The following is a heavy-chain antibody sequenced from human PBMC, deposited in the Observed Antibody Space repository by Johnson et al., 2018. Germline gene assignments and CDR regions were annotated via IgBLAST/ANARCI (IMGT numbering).Heavy chain of an antibody. D-gene: IGHD3-16*02. V-gene: IGHV3-73*01. CDR1: GFTFSGSA. CDR2: IRSKANSYAT. CDR3: NRPRDYYVWGGYRRNDAFDI. Sequence: VQLQESGGGLVQPGGSLKLSCAASGFTFSGSAMHWVRQASGKGLEWVGRIRSKANSYATAYAASVKGRFTISRDDSKNTAYLQMNSLQTEDTAVDYCNRPRDYYVWGGYRRNDAFDIWGQGTMVTVSS. J-gene: IGHJ3*02.